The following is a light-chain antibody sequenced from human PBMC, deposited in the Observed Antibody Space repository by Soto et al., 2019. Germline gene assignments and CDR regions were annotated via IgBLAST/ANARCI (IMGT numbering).Light chain of an antibody. CDR3: QQTYTTPFT. CDR2: VGS. Sequence: DLQMTQSPSSLSASVGDRVTITCRASQSISSYLSWYQQKPGKAPKRLIYVGSTLQSGVPSRFSGSGYGTDFTLTISSLQPEDFATYFCQQTYTTPFTFGGGTKVDVK. J-gene: IGKJ4*01. CDR1: QSISSY. V-gene: IGKV1-39*01.